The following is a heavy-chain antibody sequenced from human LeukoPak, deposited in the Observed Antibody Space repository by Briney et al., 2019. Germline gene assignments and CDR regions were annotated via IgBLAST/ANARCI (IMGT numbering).Heavy chain of an antibody. CDR1: GFPFSSYA. V-gene: IGHV3-74*01. CDR3: ARAQVGAPTDL. CDR2: IHGDGDNI. D-gene: IGHD1-26*01. J-gene: IGHJ5*02. Sequence: GGSLRHSCAASGFPFSSYAMYWVRQAPGKGLVWVARIHGDGDNISYADSVRGRFTISRDNAKDTLYLHVNSLRPEDTAVYYCARAQVGAPTDLWGQGTLVTVYS.